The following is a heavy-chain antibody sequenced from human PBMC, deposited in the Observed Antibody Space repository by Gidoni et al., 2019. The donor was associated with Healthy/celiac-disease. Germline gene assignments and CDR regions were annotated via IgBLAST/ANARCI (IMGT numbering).Heavy chain of an antibody. Sequence: QVQLVQSGAEEKKPGASVKVSCKASGYTFTSYAMHWVRQAPGQRLEWMGWINAGNGNTKYSQKFQGRVTITRDTSASTAYMELSSLRSEDTAVYYCARGPTSEVPLYYYGMDVWGQGTTVTVSS. CDR3: ARGPTSEVPLYYYGMDV. V-gene: IGHV1-3*05. CDR1: GYTFTSYA. CDR2: INAGNGNT. J-gene: IGHJ6*02.